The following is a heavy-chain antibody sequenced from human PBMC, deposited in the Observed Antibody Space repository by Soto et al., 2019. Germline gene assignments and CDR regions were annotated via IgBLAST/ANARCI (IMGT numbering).Heavy chain of an antibody. Sequence: QVQLQESGPGLVTPSQSLSLTCTVSGGSISSGAYYWRWIRQHPGRGLEWIGHISYSGKSDYNPSLESRVAISLDTPRNQFSLKLSSVTDADTAVYYCAASPNADFFDYWGPGALVTVSA. CDR3: AASPNADFFDY. CDR1: GGSISSGAYY. CDR2: ISYSGKS. V-gene: IGHV4-31*03. J-gene: IGHJ4*02.